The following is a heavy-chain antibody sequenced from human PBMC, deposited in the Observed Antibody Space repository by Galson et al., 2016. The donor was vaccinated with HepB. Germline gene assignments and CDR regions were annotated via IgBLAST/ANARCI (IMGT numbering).Heavy chain of an antibody. CDR3: ARDVDTASNWFDP. Sequence: LSLTCTVSGGSIRSGGYYWSWIRQHPGKGLEWIGYIYYSGSTYYNPSLKSRVTISVGTSKNQFSLRLSSVTAADTAVYYCARDVDTASNWFDPWGQGTLVTVSS. CDR1: GGSIRSGGYY. J-gene: IGHJ5*02. V-gene: IGHV4-31*03. CDR2: IYYSGST. D-gene: IGHD5-18*01.